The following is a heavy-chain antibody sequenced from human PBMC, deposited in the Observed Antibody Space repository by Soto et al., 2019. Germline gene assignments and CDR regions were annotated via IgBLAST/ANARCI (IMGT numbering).Heavy chain of an antibody. D-gene: IGHD4-17*01. CDR3: ARRKGALRILYYYGMDV. J-gene: IGHJ6*02. V-gene: IGHV4-61*01. CDR1: GGSVSSSSYY. CDR2: IYYNGNT. Sequence: KPSETLSLTCTVSGGSVSSSSYYWSWIRQPPGKGLEWIGYIYYNGNTNYNPSLKSRVTISVDTSKNQFSLKLTSVTAADTAVYYCARRKGALRILYYYGMDVWGQGTTVTVSS.